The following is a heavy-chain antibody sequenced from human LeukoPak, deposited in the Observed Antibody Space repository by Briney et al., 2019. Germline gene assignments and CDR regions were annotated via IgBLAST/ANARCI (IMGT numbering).Heavy chain of an antibody. CDR2: IWYDGSNK. CDR3: AKAGYCSSASCYVDY. J-gene: IGHJ4*02. CDR1: GFTFSSYG. D-gene: IGHD2-2*01. V-gene: IGHV3-33*06. Sequence: GGSLRLSCAASGFTFSSYGMHWVRQAPGKGLEWVAVIWYDGSNKYYADSVKGRFTISRDNSKNTLYLQMNSLRAEDTAVYHCAKAGYCSSASCYVDYWGQGTLVTVSS.